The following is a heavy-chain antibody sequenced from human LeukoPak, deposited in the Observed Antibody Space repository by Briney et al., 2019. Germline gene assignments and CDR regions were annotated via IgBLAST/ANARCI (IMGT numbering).Heavy chain of an antibody. V-gene: IGHV3-74*01. CDR1: GFTFTSYW. D-gene: IGHD3-10*01. CDR3: ATASLPGTTYDF. CDR2: INSDGSST. Sequence: GGSLRLSCAASGFTFTSYWMHWVRQAPGKGLVWVSRINSDGSSTSYADSVKGRFTISRDNAKNTLYLQMNSLRAEDTAVYYCATASLPGTTYDFWGQGTLVTVSS. J-gene: IGHJ4*02.